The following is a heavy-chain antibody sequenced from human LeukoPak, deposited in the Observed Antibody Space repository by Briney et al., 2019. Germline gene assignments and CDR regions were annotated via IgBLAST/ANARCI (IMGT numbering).Heavy chain of an antibody. V-gene: IGHV3-30*18. CDR3: AKCRTMWVPPFDI. J-gene: IGHJ3*02. CDR1: GFTFSSYG. Sequence: GGSLRLSCAASGFTFSSYGMHWVRQAPGKGLECVAVISYDGSNKYYADSVKCRFTISRDNSKNTLYLQMNSLRAEDTAVYYCAKCRTMWVPPFDIWGQGTMVTVSS. CDR2: ISYDGSNK. D-gene: IGHD3-10*02.